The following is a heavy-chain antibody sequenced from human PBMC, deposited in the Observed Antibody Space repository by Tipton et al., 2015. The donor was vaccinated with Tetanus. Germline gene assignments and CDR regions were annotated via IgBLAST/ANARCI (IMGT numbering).Heavy chain of an antibody. CDR2: IYYSGST. D-gene: IGHD1-26*01. J-gene: IGHJ4*02. CDR3: AREGMGYSGSSD. Sequence: TLSLTCTVSGGSISSGGYYWSWIRQPPGKGLEWIGYIYYSGSTNYNPSLKSRVTISVDTSKNQFSLKLSSVTAADTAVYYCAREGMGYSGSSDWGQGTLVTVSS. V-gene: IGHV4-61*08. CDR1: GGSISSGGYY.